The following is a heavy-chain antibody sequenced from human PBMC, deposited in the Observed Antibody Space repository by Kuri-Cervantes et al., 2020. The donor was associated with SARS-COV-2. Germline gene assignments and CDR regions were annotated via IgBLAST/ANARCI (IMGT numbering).Heavy chain of an antibody. J-gene: IGHJ1*01. V-gene: IGHV3-66*02. CDR2: IYAGGGT. D-gene: IGHD2-8*01. CDR1: GFIVSSSY. Sequence: GGSLRLSCAASGFIVSSSYMSWVRQAPGKGLEWVSIIYAGGGTYYADSVKGQFTISRDISKNTVFLQMNRLRPEDTAVYYCARSCTYPRCSEYFQHWGQGTLVTVSS. CDR3: ARSCTYPRCSEYFQH.